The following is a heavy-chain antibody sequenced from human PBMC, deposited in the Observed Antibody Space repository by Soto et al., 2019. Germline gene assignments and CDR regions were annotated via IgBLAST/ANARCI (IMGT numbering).Heavy chain of an antibody. J-gene: IGHJ6*02. CDR1: GFTFSNYG. CDR3: ARMPVEYYYGLDV. CDR2: ITSDGGST. D-gene: IGHD2-2*01. V-gene: IGHV3-74*01. Sequence: GGSLRLSCAASGFTFSNYGMHWVRQAPGKGLVWVSRITSDGGSTIYADFVKGRFPISRDNAKNTLYLQMNSLRAEDTAVYYFARMPVEYYYGLDVWGQGTSVTVSS.